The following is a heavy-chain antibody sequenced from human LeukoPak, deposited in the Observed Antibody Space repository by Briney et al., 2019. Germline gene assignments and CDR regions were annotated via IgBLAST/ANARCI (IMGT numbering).Heavy chain of an antibody. CDR3: ARGPGDLGDY. Sequence: ASVKVSCKVSGYTLTELSMHWVRQAPGKGLEWMGGFDPEDGETIYAQKFQGTVTMTRDTSISTAYMELSRLTSDDTAVYYCARGPGDLGDYWGQGTLVTVSS. CDR1: GYTLTELS. V-gene: IGHV1-24*01. CDR2: FDPEDGET. D-gene: IGHD7-27*01. J-gene: IGHJ4*02.